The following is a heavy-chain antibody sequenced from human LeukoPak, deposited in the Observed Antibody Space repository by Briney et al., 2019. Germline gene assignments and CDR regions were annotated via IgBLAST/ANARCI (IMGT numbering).Heavy chain of an antibody. Sequence: SETLSLTCAVSGYSISSGYYWGWIRQPPGKGLEWVGNIYHTGSTYYNPSLKGRVTISGDTSKNQFSLKLSSVTAADTAVYYCARCQHYFDSSAYPRPYYFDYWGRGTLVNVAS. V-gene: IGHV4-38-2*01. D-gene: IGHD3-22*01. J-gene: IGHJ4*02. CDR1: GYSISSGYY. CDR3: ARCQHYFDSSAYPRPYYFDY. CDR2: IYHTGST.